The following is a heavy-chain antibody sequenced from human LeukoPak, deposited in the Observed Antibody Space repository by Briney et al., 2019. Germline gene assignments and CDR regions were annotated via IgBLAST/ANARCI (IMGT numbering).Heavy chain of an antibody. D-gene: IGHD6-19*01. J-gene: IGHJ4*02. V-gene: IGHV4-39*01. CDR3: ARLYTVGWYYFDY. CDR2: IFYVGST. CDR1: GGSISSSKYY. Sequence: PSETLSLTCTVSGGSISSSKYYWGWIRQPPGKGLECIGSIFYVGSTYYNPSLRSRVTISVDTSRNQFSLKLTSVTAADTAVYYCARLYTVGWYYFDYWGQGTLVTVSS.